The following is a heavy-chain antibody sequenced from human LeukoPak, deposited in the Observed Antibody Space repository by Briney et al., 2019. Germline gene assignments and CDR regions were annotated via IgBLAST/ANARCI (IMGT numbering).Heavy chain of an antibody. Sequence: GGSLRLSCAASGFTFNTQSMNWVRQAPGKGLEWLSAISSSGGHIYYAGSVQGRFTISRDDAKESVYLQLNSLRAEDTAVYYCARGLGWITLGAPYFDLWGHGTLVTVSS. D-gene: IGHD5-12*01. CDR2: ISSSGGHI. CDR1: GFTFNTQS. CDR3: ARGLGWITLGAPYFDL. V-gene: IGHV3-21*01. J-gene: IGHJ4*01.